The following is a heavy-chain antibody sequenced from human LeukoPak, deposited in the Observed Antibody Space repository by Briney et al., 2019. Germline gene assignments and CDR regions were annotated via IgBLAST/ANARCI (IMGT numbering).Heavy chain of an antibody. V-gene: IGHV4-34*01. Sequence: SETLSLTCAVYGGSFSGYYWSWIRQPPGKGLEWIGEINHSGSTNYNPSLKSRVTISVDTSKNQFSLKLSSVTAADTAMYYCARRGSSGWYYWGQGTLVTVSS. CDR3: ARRGSSGWYY. D-gene: IGHD6-19*01. J-gene: IGHJ4*02. CDR2: INHSGST. CDR1: GGSFSGYY.